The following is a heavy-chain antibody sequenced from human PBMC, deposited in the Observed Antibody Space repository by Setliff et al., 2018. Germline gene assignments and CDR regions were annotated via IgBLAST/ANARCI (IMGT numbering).Heavy chain of an antibody. CDR3: AGGRRYDYGWDFDY. Sequence: SETLSLTCTVSGYSISSGHYWGWIRQPPGKGLEWIGSITHSGSTYYSPSLRSRVTISLDTSKNQFSPKLTSVTAADTAVYYCAGGRRYDYGWDFDYWGQGTLVTVSS. V-gene: IGHV4-38-2*02. D-gene: IGHD4-17*01. CDR2: ITHSGST. CDR1: GYSISSGHY. J-gene: IGHJ4*02.